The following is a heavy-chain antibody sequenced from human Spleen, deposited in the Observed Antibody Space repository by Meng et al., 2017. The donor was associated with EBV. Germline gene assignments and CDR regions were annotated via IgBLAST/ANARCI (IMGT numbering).Heavy chain of an antibody. CDR2: ISSSGNI. CDR3: ARDGEAWTTSSFDY. D-gene: IGHD2-2*01. J-gene: IGHJ4*02. Sequence: VVRVESGGVLVKLGGSLRLSWPVSGFIFSDYYMAWVRQAPGKGLEWISYISSSGNIFYADSVKGRFTISRDDAENSLYLQMNSLRAEDTAVYYCARDGEAWTTSSFDYWGQGTLVTVSS. V-gene: IGHV3-11*01. CDR1: GFIFSDYY.